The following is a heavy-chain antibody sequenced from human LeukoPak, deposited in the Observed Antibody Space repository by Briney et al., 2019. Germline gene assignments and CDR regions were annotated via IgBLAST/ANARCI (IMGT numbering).Heavy chain of an antibody. CDR2: IFYSGST. D-gene: IGHD2/OR15-2a*01. V-gene: IGHV4-39*01. J-gene: IGHJ5*02. CDR3: ARHRSNWFDP. Sequence: SETLSLTCTVSGGSSSSSNYYWDWIRQPPGKGLEWIGSIFYSGSTYYDPSLKSRVTISVDTSKNQFSLKLSSVTAADTAVYYCARHRSNWFDPWGQGTLVTVSS. CDR1: GGSSSSSNYY.